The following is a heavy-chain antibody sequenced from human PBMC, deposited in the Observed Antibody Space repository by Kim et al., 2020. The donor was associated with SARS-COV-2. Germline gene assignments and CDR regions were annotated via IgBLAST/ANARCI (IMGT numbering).Heavy chain of an antibody. V-gene: IGHV3-33*06. J-gene: IGHJ4*02. D-gene: IGHD3-10*01. CDR1: GFTFSSYG. CDR3: AKGPATTYYYGSGSYLDY. CDR2: IWYDGSNK. Sequence: GGSLRLSCAASGFTFSSYGMHWVRQAPGKGLEWVAVIWYDGSNKYYADSVKGRFTISRDNSKNTLYLQMNSLRAEDTAVYYCAKGPATTYYYGSGSYLDYWGQRTLVTVSS.